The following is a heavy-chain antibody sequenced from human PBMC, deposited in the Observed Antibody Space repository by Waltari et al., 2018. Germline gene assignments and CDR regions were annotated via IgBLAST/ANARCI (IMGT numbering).Heavy chain of an antibody. J-gene: IGHJ4*02. V-gene: IGHV3-64D*08. CDR1: GFNIANYT. Sequence: EMQLVESGGGLVQPGGSLRLSCSVSGFNIANYTMHWVRQAPGKGLEHVSEITSNGVCTYYTDSVKGRFTISRDNSKNTLYLQMSSLKTDDTAVYYCVKIADYWGQGTLVTVSS. CDR2: ITSNGVCT. CDR3: VKIADY.